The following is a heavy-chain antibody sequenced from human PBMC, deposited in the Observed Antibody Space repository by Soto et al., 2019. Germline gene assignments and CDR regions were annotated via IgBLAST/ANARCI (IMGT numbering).Heavy chain of an antibody. V-gene: IGHV3-7*03. J-gene: IGHJ4*02. CDR1: GFTFSSYW. CDR2: IKQDGSEK. D-gene: IGHD7-27*01. CDR3: ARPRPNWGSAYYFDY. Sequence: EVQLVESGGGLVQPGGSLRLSCAASGFTFSSYWMSWVRQAPGKGLEWVANIKQDGSEKYYVDSVKGRFTISRDNAKNSLYLQMNSLRAEDTAVYYCARPRPNWGSAYYFDYWGQGTLVTVSS.